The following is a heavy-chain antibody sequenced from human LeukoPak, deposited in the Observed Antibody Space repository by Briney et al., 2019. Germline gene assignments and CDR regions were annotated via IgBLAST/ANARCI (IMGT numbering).Heavy chain of an antibody. CDR1: GFTFSSYS. CDR2: ISSSSSTI. CDR3: ARDDYGDYVEYFQH. V-gene: IGHV3-48*04. D-gene: IGHD4-17*01. Sequence: GGSLRLSCAASGFTFSSYSMNWVRQAPGKGLEWVSYISSSSSTIYYADSVKGRFTISRGNAKNSLYLQMNSLRAEDTAVYYCARDDYGDYVEYFQHWGQGTLVTVSS. J-gene: IGHJ1*01.